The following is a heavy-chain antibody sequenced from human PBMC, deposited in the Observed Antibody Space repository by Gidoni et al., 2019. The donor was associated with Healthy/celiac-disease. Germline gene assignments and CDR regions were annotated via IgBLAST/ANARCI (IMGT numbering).Heavy chain of an antibody. CDR1: GYTFTSSG. CDR3: ARDVHYDSSGYYYRRPSFDY. V-gene: IGHV1-18*01. CDR2: ISAYNGNT. Sequence: QVQLVPSGAEVTKPGASVKVSCKASGYTFTSSGISWVRQAPGQGLEWMGWISAYNGNTNYEQKLQGRVTMTKDTSTSTAYMELRSLRSDDTAVYYCARDVHYDSSGYYYRRPSFDYWGQGTLVTVSS. D-gene: IGHD3-22*01. J-gene: IGHJ4*02.